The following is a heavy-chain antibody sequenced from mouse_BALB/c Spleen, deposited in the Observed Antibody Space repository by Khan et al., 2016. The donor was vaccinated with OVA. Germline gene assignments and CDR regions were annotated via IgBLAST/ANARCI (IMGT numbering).Heavy chain of an antibody. CDR3: ARVVGGDFDY. CDR2: ISYSGNT. CDR1: GYSITSDYA. Sequence: EVQLQESGPGLVKPSQSLSLICTVTGYSITSDYAWNWIRQFPGNKLEWMGFISYSGNTNYNPSLKSRISITRDTSKNQFFLHLNSVATEDTATYYCARVVGGDFDYWGQGTTLTVSS. J-gene: IGHJ2*01. D-gene: IGHD4-1*01. V-gene: IGHV3-2*02.